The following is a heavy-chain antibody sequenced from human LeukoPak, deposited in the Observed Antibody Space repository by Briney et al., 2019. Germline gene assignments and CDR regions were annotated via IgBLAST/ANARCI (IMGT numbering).Heavy chain of an antibody. Sequence: GGSLRLSCAASGFTVSSNCMSWVRQAPGKGLEWVSVIYSGGSTYYVDSVKGRFTISRDNPKNTLYLQMNSLRAEDTAVYYCARDVGANNWFGPWGQGTLVTVSS. CDR3: ARDVGANNWFGP. CDR1: GFTVSSNC. J-gene: IGHJ5*02. D-gene: IGHD1-26*01. V-gene: IGHV3-66*01. CDR2: IYSGGST.